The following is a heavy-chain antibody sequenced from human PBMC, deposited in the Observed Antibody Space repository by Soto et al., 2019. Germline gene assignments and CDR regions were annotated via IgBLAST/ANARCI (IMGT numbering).Heavy chain of an antibody. V-gene: IGHV1-2*02. CDR1: GYTFTGYY. CDR3: ARMVRGVIIAPQHFDY. D-gene: IGHD3-10*01. Sequence: GASVKVSCKASGYTFTGYYMHWVRQAPGQGLEWMGWINPNSGGTNYAQKFQGRVTMTRDTSISTAYMELSRLRSDDTAVYYCARMVRGVIIAPQHFDYWGQGXLVTFRS. J-gene: IGHJ4*02. CDR2: INPNSGGT.